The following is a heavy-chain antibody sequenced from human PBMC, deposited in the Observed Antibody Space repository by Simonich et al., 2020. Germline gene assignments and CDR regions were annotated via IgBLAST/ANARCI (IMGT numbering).Heavy chain of an antibody. D-gene: IGHD6-13*01. CDR1: GYSISSGYY. CDR2: IYHSGST. Sequence: QVQLQESGPGLVKPSETLSLTCAVSGYSISSGYYWGWIRQPPVKGLERIGCIYHSGSTYYNPSLKSRVTISVDTSKNQFSLTLSSVTAADTAVYYCARVGYSNYYYYGMDVWGQGTTVTVSS. J-gene: IGHJ6*02. CDR3: ARVGYSNYYYYGMDV. V-gene: IGHV4-38-2*01.